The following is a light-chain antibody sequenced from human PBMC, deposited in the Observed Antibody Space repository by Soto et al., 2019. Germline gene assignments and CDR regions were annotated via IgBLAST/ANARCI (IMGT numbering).Light chain of an antibody. CDR3: QQLNGSPWT. CDR1: PAIATF. CDR2: GAS. Sequence: IQLTQSPSSLSASVGDRVTITCRASPAIATFLAWYQQKPGTAPKLLIYGASTLQSGVPSRFSGSRSGTDYTLTIGSLQPEDFATSYCQQLNGSPWTFGQGTKVEIK. J-gene: IGKJ1*01. V-gene: IGKV1-9*01.